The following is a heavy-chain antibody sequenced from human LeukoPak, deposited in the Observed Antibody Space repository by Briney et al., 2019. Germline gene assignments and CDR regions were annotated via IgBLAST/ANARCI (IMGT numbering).Heavy chain of an antibody. J-gene: IGHJ4*02. CDR2: IYSGGGT. D-gene: IGHD1-1*01. V-gene: IGHV3-53*01. Sequence: GGSLRLSCVVSGLSVSSTYMTWVRQAPGKGLGWVSVIYSGGGTNYPDSVKGRFSISRDDSKNTLYLQMKSLRAEDTAVYYCVGEGTYWGQGTLVTVSS. CDR3: VGEGTY. CDR1: GLSVSSTY.